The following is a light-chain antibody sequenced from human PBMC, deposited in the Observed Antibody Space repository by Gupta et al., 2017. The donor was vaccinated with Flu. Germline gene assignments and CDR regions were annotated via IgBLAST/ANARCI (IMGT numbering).Light chain of an antibody. J-gene: IGKJ3*01. CDR1: QSISSY. V-gene: IGKV3-11*01. CDR3: QQRSNWPPS. Sequence: EIVFTQSPATLSLSPGERATLSCRASQSISSYLAWYQQKLGQAPRLLIYDASHRATGIPARFSGSGSGTDFTLTISSLEPEDFAVYYCQQRSNWPPSFGPGTKVDIK. CDR2: DAS.